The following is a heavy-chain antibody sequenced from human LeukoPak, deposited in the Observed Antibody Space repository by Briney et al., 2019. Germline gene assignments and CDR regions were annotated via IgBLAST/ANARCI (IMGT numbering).Heavy chain of an antibody. CDR2: INIHNGYT. Sequence: GASVKVSCKASGYTFTSYYMQWVRQAPGQGLEWMGWINIHNGYTIYGQKIQGRVTMTADKSTNTAHMDLRSLRSDDTAVCYCAREAPQSNWRGDYFDYWGQGTQVTVSS. CDR3: AREAPQSNWRGDYFDY. D-gene: IGHD1-1*01. CDR1: GYTFTSYY. J-gene: IGHJ4*02. V-gene: IGHV1-18*04.